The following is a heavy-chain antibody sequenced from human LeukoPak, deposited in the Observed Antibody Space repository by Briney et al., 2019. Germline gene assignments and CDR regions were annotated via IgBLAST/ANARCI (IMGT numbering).Heavy chain of an antibody. J-gene: IGHJ4*02. D-gene: IGHD2-21*01. V-gene: IGHV3-30*18. CDR3: AKDAFGDFGIFDY. CDR2: ISYDGSNK. Sequence: GGSLRLSCAASGFTFSSYGMHWVRQAPGKGLEWVAVISYDGSNKYYADSVKGRFTISRDNSKNTLYLQMNSLRAEDTAVYYCAKDAFGDFGIFDYWGQGTLVTVSS. CDR1: GFTFSSYG.